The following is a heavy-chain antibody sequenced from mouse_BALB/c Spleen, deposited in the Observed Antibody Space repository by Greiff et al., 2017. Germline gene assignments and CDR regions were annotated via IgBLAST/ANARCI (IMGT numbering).Heavy chain of an antibody. J-gene: IGHJ4*01. CDR1: GYTFTSYW. Sequence: QVQLQQPGAELVKPGASVKLSCKASGYTFTSYWMHWVKQRPGQGLEWIGEINPSNGRTNYNEKFKSKATLTVDKSSSTAYMQLSSLTSEDSAVYYGARSELRNYAMDYWGQGTSVTVSS. CDR2: INPSNGRT. V-gene: IGHV1S81*02. D-gene: IGHD1-1*01. CDR3: ARSELRNYAMDY.